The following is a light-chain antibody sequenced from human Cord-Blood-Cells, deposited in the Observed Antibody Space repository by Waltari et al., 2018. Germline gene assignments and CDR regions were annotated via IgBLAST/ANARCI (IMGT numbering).Light chain of an antibody. CDR1: SSAVGGSNY. CDR2: EVS. Sequence: QSALTQPASVSGSTGQSITISCTGTSSAVGGSNYVSWYQQHQGNALKLMIYEVSHPPQGVANRFSGTKSGNTAPLTISGLQAEDEADYYCSSYTSSSTLVVFGGGTKLTVL. V-gene: IGLV2-14*01. J-gene: IGLJ2*01. CDR3: SSYTSSSTLVV.